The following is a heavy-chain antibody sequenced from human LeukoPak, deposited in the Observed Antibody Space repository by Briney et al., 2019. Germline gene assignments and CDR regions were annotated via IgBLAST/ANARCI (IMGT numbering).Heavy chain of an antibody. CDR1: GYTLTELS. D-gene: IGHD6-13*01. Sequence: ASVKVSCKVSGYTLTELSIYWVRQAPGKGLEWMGSFDCEDRDTIYAQKFQGRVTMTEDTSTDTAYMELSSLRSEDTAVYYCARASRGSGGSWYSSSWYPRIFDYWGQGTLVTVSS. V-gene: IGHV1-24*01. CDR3: ARASRGSGGSWYSSSWYPRIFDY. CDR2: FDCEDRDT. J-gene: IGHJ4*02.